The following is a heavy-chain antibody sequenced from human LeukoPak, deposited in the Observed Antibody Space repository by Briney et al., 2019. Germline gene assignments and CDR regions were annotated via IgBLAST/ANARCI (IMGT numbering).Heavy chain of an antibody. D-gene: IGHD6-13*01. Sequence: GGSLRLFCAASGFTFSSYSMIWVRQAPGRGLEWVSSISSSSSYIYYADSVKGRFTISRDNAKNSLYLQMNSLRAEDTAVYYCARGLMYSSSWYAYWGQGTLVTVSS. CDR1: GFTFSSYS. V-gene: IGHV3-21*01. J-gene: IGHJ4*02. CDR2: ISSSSSYI. CDR3: ARGLMYSSSWYAY.